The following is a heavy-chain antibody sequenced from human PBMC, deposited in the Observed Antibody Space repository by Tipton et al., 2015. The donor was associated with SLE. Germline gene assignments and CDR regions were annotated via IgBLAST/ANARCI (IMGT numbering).Heavy chain of an antibody. Sequence: TLSLTCAVYGGSFSGYYWSWIRQSPGKELEWIGEINHSGSTNYNPSLKSRVTISVDTSKNQFSLKLSSVTAADTAVYYCARRRYSSGWYTYWGQGTLVTVSS. CDR2: INHSGST. J-gene: IGHJ4*02. CDR3: ARRRYSSGWYTY. V-gene: IGHV4-34*01. CDR1: GGSFSGYY. D-gene: IGHD6-19*01.